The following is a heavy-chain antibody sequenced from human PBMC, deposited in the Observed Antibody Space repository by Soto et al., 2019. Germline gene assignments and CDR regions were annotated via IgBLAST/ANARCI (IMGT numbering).Heavy chain of an antibody. D-gene: IGHD3-16*01. CDR1: GGSISSGDYY. CDR3: ARLVLGGVHNWFDP. Sequence: SETLSLTCTVSGGSISSGDYYWSWIRQPPGKGLEWIGSIYYSGSTYYNPSLKSRVTISVDTSKNQFSLKLSSVTAADTAVYYCARLVLGGVHNWFDPWGQGTLVTVSS. CDR2: IYYSGST. V-gene: IGHV4-39*01. J-gene: IGHJ5*02.